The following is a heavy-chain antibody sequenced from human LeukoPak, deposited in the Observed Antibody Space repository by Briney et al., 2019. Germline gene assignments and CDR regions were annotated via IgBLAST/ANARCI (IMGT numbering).Heavy chain of an antibody. CDR1: GGSISSGSYY. V-gene: IGHV4-61*02. Sequence: VKPSQTLSLTCTVSGGSISSGSYYWSWIRQPAGKGLEWIGRIYTSGSTNYNPSLKSRVTISVDTSKNQFSLKLSSVTAADTAVYYCASTDIVLMVYAMDVWGKGTTVTVSS. D-gene: IGHD2-8*01. CDR3: ASTDIVLMVYAMDV. J-gene: IGHJ6*04. CDR2: IYTSGST.